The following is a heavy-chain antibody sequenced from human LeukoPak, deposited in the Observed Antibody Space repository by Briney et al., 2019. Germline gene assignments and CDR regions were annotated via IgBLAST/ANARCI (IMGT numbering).Heavy chain of an antibody. Sequence: PGGSLRLSCAASEFTFSSYWMSWVRQAPGKGLEWVASIKQDGSEKYYVDSVKGRVTISRDNAKNSLYLQMNSLRAEDTAVYYCARDNGIVAPSIPLDYWGQGTLVTVSS. J-gene: IGHJ4*02. CDR2: IKQDGSEK. CDR3: ARDNGIVAPSIPLDY. CDR1: EFTFSSYW. D-gene: IGHD5-12*01. V-gene: IGHV3-7*03.